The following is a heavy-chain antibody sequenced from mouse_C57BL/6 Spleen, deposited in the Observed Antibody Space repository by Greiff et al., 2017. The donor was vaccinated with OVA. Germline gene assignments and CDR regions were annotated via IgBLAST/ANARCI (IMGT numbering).Heavy chain of an antibody. CDR1: GFTFSSYA. CDR3: TRDLYYGSPYYAMDY. J-gene: IGHJ4*01. D-gene: IGHD1-1*01. Sequence: EVNVVESGEGLVKPGGSLKLSCAASGFTFSSYAMSWVRQTPEKRLEWVAYISSGGDYIYYADTVKGRFTISRDNARNTLYLQMSSLKSEDTAMYYCTRDLYYGSPYYAMDYWGQGTSVTVSS. V-gene: IGHV5-9-1*02. CDR2: ISSGGDYI.